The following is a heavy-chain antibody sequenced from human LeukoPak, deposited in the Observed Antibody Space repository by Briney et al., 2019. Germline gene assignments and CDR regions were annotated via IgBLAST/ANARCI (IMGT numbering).Heavy chain of an antibody. CDR1: GDFISSSSYY. CDR3: ARRRYYDSTGYFE. D-gene: IGHD3-22*01. Sequence: SETLSLTCTVPGDFISSSSYYWGWIRQPPGKGLEWIGDVYYTGRTYYNPSLKSRVFISIDTSNNYFSLNLNFVTAADTAVYYCARRRYYDSTGYFEWGRGSLVTVSS. J-gene: IGHJ1*01. CDR2: VYYTGRT. V-gene: IGHV4-39*02.